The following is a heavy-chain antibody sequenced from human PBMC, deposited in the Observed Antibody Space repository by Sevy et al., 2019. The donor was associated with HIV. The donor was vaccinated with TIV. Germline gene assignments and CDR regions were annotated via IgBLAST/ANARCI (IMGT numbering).Heavy chain of an antibody. Sequence: SETLSLTCTVSGDSISSSHWWSWFRQTPGKGLEWIGDMYHRGTTNYSPSLKNRVIISVDTSKNQFSLKLTSVTAADTAVYYCAAAAGTDILGYDFGSWGQGTPVTVSS. J-gene: IGHJ4*02. CDR2: MYHRGTT. V-gene: IGHV4-4*02. CDR3: AAAAGTDILGYDFGS. CDR1: GDSISSSHW. D-gene: IGHD2-21*01.